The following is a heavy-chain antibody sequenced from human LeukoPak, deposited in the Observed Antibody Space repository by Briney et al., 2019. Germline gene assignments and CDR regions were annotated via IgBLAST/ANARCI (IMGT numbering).Heavy chain of an antibody. CDR2: ISSSSSYI. CDR3: ARDYSSCRFDY. CDR1: GFTFSSYS. Sequence: GGSLRLSCAASGFTFSSYSMNWVRQAPGKGLEWVSSISSSSSYIYYADSVKGRFTISRDNAKNSLYLQMNSPRAEDTAVYYCARDYSSCRFDYWGQGTLVTVSS. V-gene: IGHV3-21*01. J-gene: IGHJ4*02. D-gene: IGHD6-6*01.